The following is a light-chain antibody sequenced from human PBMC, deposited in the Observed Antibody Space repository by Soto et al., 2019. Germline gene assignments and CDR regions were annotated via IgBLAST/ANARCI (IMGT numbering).Light chain of an antibody. J-gene: IGLJ3*02. Sequence: SALTQPASVSGSPGQSITLSCTATSSDVGSFNFVSWYQQHPDKAPKLLIYDVSNRPSGVSSRFSGSKSDYTASLTISGLQPEDEADYYCCSHTTSSTWVFGGGTKLTVL. CDR2: DVS. V-gene: IGLV2-14*03. CDR3: CSHTTSSTWV. CDR1: SSDVGSFNF.